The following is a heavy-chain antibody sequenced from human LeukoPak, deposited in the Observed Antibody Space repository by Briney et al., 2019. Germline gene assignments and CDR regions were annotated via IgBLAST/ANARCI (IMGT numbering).Heavy chain of an antibody. CDR3: ASSGAAAGTFGRY. CDR1: GGTFSSYA. J-gene: IGHJ4*02. V-gene: IGHV1-69*13. CDR2: IIPIFGTA. Sequence: SVKVSCKAPGGTFSSYAISWVRQAPGQGLEWMGGIIPIFGTANYAQKFQGRVTITADESTSTAYMELSSLRSEDTAVYYCASSGAAAGTFGRYWGQGTLVTVSS. D-gene: IGHD6-13*01.